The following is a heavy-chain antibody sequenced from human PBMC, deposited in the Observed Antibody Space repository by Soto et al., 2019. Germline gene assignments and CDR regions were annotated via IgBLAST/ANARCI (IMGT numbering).Heavy chain of an antibody. J-gene: IGHJ4*02. V-gene: IGHV1-69*13. CDR3: TFAPNWTYQLTRY. CDR1: GGMFYSPA. CDR2: IVPMNGSP. Sequence: SVKVSCKASGGMFYSPAINWVLQAPGQGLEWMGGIVPMNGSPKYAQGFQGRVTITADGSATTVYMDLSGLKSEDTAVYYCTFAPNWTYQLTRYWGRGXLVTVYS. D-gene: IGHD2-2*01.